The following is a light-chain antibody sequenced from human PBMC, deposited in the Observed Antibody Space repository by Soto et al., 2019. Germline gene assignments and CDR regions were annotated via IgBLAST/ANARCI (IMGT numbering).Light chain of an antibody. CDR3: QQSYSTPRT. CDR2: DAS. Sequence: DIQMTQSPSSVSASVGDRVIITCRATRDISKWAAWYQQKPGKAPKLLIFDASSLQSGIPSRFSGSGSGTDFTLTISSLQPEDFATYYCQQSYSTPRTFGQGTKLEIK. J-gene: IGKJ2*02. CDR1: RDISKW. V-gene: IGKV1-12*01.